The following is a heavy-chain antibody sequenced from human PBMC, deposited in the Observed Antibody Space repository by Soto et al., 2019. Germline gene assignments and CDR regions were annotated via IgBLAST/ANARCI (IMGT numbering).Heavy chain of an antibody. CDR2: IKQDGSEK. Sequence: EVQLVESGGGLVQPGGSLRLSCAASGFTFSSYWMTWVRQAPGKGLEWVANIKQDGSEKYYVDSVKGRFTISRDNAKNSLYLQMNSLRADDTSVYYCARERSEYCGGNCYPAFDLWGRGTLVTFSS. D-gene: IGHD2-21*02. CDR3: ARERSEYCGGNCYPAFDL. CDR1: GFTFSSYW. J-gene: IGHJ2*01. V-gene: IGHV3-7*01.